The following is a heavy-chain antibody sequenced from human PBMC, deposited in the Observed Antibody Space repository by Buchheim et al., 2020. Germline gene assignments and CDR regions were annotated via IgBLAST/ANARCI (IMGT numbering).Heavy chain of an antibody. Sequence: QLQLQESGPGLVKPSETLSLTCTVSGGSISSSSYYWGWIRQPPGKGLEWIGSIYYSGSTSYNTSLKSRVTISVDTPKNHFVLKLSAVTAADTAVYYCARAIAARQYFDYWGQGTL. D-gene: IGHD6-6*01. CDR2: IYYSGST. J-gene: IGHJ4*02. CDR3: ARAIAARQYFDY. V-gene: IGHV4-39*02. CDR1: GGSISSSSYY.